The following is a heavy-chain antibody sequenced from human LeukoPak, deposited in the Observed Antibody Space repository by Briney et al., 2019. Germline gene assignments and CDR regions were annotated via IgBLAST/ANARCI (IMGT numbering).Heavy chain of an antibody. Sequence: GASVKVSCKASGYTFTGYYMHWVRQAPGHGLEWMGWINPNSGGTNYAQKFQGRVTMTRDTSISTAYMELSKLISDDTGVYYCARGPWFGELTDAFDIWGQGTMVTVSS. J-gene: IGHJ3*02. CDR2: INPNSGGT. D-gene: IGHD3-10*01. CDR3: ARGPWFGELTDAFDI. V-gene: IGHV1-2*02. CDR1: GYTFTGYY.